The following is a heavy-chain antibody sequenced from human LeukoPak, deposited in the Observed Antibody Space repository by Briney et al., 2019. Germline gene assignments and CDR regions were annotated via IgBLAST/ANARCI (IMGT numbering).Heavy chain of an antibody. D-gene: IGHD1-26*01. V-gene: IGHV3-74*01. Sequence: GGSLRLSCAASGLTFSSYWMHWVRQAPGKGLVWVARINPDASITGYADSVKGRLTISRDNAKNSLYLQVNNLRAEDTAVYYCASSMGGLPGNWGQGTLVIVSS. J-gene: IGHJ4*02. CDR1: GLTFSSYW. CDR2: INPDASIT. CDR3: ASSMGGLPGN.